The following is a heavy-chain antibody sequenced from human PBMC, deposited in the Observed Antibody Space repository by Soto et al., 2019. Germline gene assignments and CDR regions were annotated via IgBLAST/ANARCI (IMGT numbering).Heavy chain of an antibody. V-gene: IGHV3-11*01. Sequence: GGSLRLSCAASGFTFRDYYMSWIRQAPGKGLEWVSYISNSGVTIYYADSVKGRFTISRDNAKNSLYLQMNSLRAEDTAVYYCARLIGASNWFDSWGQGTLVTVSS. CDR1: GFTFRDYY. D-gene: IGHD3-16*01. J-gene: IGHJ5*01. CDR3: ARLIGASNWFDS. CDR2: ISNSGVTI.